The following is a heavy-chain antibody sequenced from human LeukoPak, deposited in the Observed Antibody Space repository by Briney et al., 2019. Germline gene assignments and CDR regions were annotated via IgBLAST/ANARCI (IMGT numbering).Heavy chain of an antibody. CDR2: ISSNGVNT. V-gene: IGHV3-64D*06. CDR1: GFTFRSFP. D-gene: IGHD5-18*01. Sequence: GGSLRLSCSASGFTFRSFPMHWVRQAPGKGLEYVSDISSNGVNTHYADSVKGRFTISRDNSKNTLYLQMSSLRAEDTAVYYRVKPAAEYSYGYAYWGQGTLVTVSS. CDR3: VKPAAEYSYGYAY. J-gene: IGHJ4*02.